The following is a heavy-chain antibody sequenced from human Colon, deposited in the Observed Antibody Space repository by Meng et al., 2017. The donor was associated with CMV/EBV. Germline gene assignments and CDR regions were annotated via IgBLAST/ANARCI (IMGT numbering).Heavy chain of an antibody. Sequence: LQQWGTRLLKPSVTLSITGPADGGSVVEYYGSWIRHPPGRGLEWIGEIRHSGSTSYSYNSSLKSRVTISIDTSKNQFSLELTSVTAADTAVYYCAGGSYQAWELLHYWGQGTLVTVSS. CDR1: GGSVVEYY. J-gene: IGHJ4*02. CDR2: IRHSGSTSY. D-gene: IGHD1-26*01. V-gene: IGHV4-34*01. CDR3: AGGSYQAWELLHY.